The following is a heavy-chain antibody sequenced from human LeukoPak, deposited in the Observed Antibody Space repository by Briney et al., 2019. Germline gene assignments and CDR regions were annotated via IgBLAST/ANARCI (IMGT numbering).Heavy chain of an antibody. Sequence: GGSLSLSCATSGFTVSSYWMSWVRQAPGKGLEWVGSINEDGNVKLYVDSVKGRFIISRDNPKNSLSLQMNSLRAEDAAVYYCARVGEYSGSYYKSWGQGTLVTVSS. CDR3: ARVGEYSGSYYKS. CDR2: INEDGNVK. D-gene: IGHD1-26*01. CDR1: GFTVSSYW. V-gene: IGHV3-7*01. J-gene: IGHJ5*02.